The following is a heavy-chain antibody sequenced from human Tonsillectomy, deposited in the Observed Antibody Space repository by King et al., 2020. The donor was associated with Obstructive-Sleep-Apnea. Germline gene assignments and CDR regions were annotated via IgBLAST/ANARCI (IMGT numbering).Heavy chain of an antibody. D-gene: IGHD3-9*01. CDR3: ARINFYDILTGYGYFDY. J-gene: IGHJ4*02. CDR2: MYHNGST. Sequence: QLQESGPGLVKPSETLSLTCTVSGGSISSYYWSWIRQPPGKGLEWIGNMYHNGSTSYNPSLKSRVTISVDTSKKHLSLKLSSVTAADTAVYYCARINFYDILTGYGYFDYWGQGTLVTVSS. V-gene: IGHV4-59*01. CDR1: GGSISSYY.